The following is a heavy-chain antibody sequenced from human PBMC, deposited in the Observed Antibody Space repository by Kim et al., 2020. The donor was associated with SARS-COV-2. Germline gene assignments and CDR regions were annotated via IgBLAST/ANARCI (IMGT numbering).Heavy chain of an antibody. Sequence: GGSLRLSGVVSGFTVSNTYMSWVRQAPGKGLEWVSIIYGGGSTYYADSVKGRFTISRDDFKNTVYLQMNSLRAEDTAVSFCAREPSTYFDYWGQGTLVTV. J-gene: IGHJ4*02. CDR3: AREPSTYFDY. CDR1: GFTVSNTY. V-gene: IGHV3-66*01. CDR2: IYGGGST.